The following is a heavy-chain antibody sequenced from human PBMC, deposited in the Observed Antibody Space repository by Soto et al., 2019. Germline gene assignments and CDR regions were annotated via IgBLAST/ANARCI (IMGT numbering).Heavy chain of an antibody. J-gene: IGHJ4*02. CDR3: ATSYGSGYRAFDY. Sequence: QVQLVQSGAEVKRPGSSVKVSCKASGDTFSFYSINWVRQAPGLGLEWMGRVNPILSMSNYAQRFQGRVTMTEDKSTSTAYMEISGLRSEDTALYYCATSYGSGYRAFDYWGQGALGTVS. V-gene: IGHV1-69*04. D-gene: IGHD3-10*01. CDR2: VNPILSMS. CDR1: GDTFSFYS.